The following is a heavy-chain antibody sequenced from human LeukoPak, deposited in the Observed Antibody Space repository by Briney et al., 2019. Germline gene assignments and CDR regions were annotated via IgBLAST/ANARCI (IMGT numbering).Heavy chain of an antibody. CDR1: GYTFTGYY. D-gene: IGHD1-26*01. Sequence: GASVKASCKASGYTFTGYYMHWVRQAPGQGLEWMGWINPNSGGTNYAQKFQGRVTMTRDTSISTAYMELSRLRSDDTAVYYCARGGGPIVGASHYDYWGQGTLVTVSS. CDR3: ARGGGPIVGASHYDY. CDR2: INPNSGGT. J-gene: IGHJ4*02. V-gene: IGHV1-2*02.